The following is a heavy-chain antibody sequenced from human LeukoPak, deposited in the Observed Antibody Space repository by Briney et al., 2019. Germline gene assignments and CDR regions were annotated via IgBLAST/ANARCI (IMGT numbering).Heavy chain of an antibody. D-gene: IGHD3-22*01. CDR1: GFSFSTYG. CDR3: ATPRGGKLLLDAFDI. Sequence: GGSLRLSCAASGFSFSTYGMHWVRQAPGEGLQWVAFIRYDGSNKYYPDSVKGRFTISRDNSRNALYLQMNSLRAEDTAVYYCATPRGGKLLLDAFDIWGQGTMVTVSS. J-gene: IGHJ3*02. CDR2: IRYDGSNK. V-gene: IGHV3-30*02.